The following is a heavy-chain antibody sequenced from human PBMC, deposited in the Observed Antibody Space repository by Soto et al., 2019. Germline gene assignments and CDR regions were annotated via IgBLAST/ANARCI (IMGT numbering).Heavy chain of an antibody. D-gene: IGHD2-21*02. V-gene: IGHV3-23*01. CDR3: AKATGGDWAYYYYMDV. CDR2: ISGSGGST. Sequence: SLRLSCAASGFTFSSYAMSWVRQAPGKGLEWVSAISGSGGSTYYADSVKGRFTISRDNSKNTLYLQMNSLRAEDTAVYYCAKATGGDWAYYYYMDVWGKGTTVTVSS. J-gene: IGHJ6*03. CDR1: GFTFSSYA.